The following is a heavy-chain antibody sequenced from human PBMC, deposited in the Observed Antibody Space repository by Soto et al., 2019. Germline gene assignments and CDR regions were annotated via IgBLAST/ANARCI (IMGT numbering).Heavy chain of an antibody. D-gene: IGHD1-7*01. CDR1: GFSLGSYG. CDR3: ARWTGTTHRFDS. V-gene: IGHV3-33*01. Sequence: QVQLVESGGGVVQPGRSLKLSCAASGFSLGSYGMHWVRQAPGKGLEWVAVIWYDGSKKYYADSVKGRFTISKDNSKNTLYVQMDSLRAEDTAIYYCARWTGTTHRFDSWGQGTLVTVSS. J-gene: IGHJ4*02. CDR2: IWYDGSKK.